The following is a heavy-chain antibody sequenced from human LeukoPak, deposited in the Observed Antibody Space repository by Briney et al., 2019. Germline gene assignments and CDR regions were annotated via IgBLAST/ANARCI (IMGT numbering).Heavy chain of an antibody. V-gene: IGHV4-34*01. CDR1: GGSFSGYY. CDR2: INHSGST. Sequence: SETLSLTCAVYGGSFSGYYWSWIRQPPGKGLEWIGEINHSGSTNYNPSLKSRVTISVDTSKNQFSLKLSSVTAADTAVYYCARVSGYATAYGAFDIWGQGAMVTVSS. D-gene: IGHD5-18*01. CDR3: ARVSGYATAYGAFDI. J-gene: IGHJ3*02.